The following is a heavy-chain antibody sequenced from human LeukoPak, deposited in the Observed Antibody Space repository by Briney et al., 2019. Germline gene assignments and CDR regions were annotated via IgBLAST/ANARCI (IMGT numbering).Heavy chain of an antibody. CDR3: ARNYRYNDSWSGYPHMDV. CDR2: INHSGST. Sequence: SETLSLTCAVYGGSFSGYYWSWIRQPPGKGLEWIGEINHSGSTNYNPSLKSRVTISVDTSKNQFSLKLRSVTAADTAVYWCARNYRYNDSWSGYPHMDVWGKGTTVTVSS. V-gene: IGHV4-34*01. CDR1: GGSFSGYY. J-gene: IGHJ6*03. D-gene: IGHD3-3*01.